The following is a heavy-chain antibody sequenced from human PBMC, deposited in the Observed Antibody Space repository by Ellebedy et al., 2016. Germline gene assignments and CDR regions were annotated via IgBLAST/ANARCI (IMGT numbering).Heavy chain of an antibody. D-gene: IGHD5/OR15-5a*01. CDR1: GYTFSRFH. CDR2: IHPSGGST. J-gene: IGHJ2*01. Sequence: ASVKVSCXASGYTFSRFHVYWVRQPPGQGLEWMGVIHPSGGSTSYAQNFQGRVTMTTDTSTSTVYMDLSSLTSADTAMYYCARGGVYSPNWYFDVWGRGTLVTVSS. V-gene: IGHV1-46*01. CDR3: ARGGVYSPNWYFDV.